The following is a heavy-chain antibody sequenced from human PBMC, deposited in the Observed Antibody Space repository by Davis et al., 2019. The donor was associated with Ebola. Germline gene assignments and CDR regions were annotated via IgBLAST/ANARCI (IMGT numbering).Heavy chain of an antibody. D-gene: IGHD3-22*01. Sequence: GESLKISCAASGFTFSSYSMNWVRQAPGKGLEWVSYISSSSSTIYYADSVKGRFTISRDNAKNSLYLQMNSLRAEDTAVYYCARDGYDSSGYYYGHWGQGTLVTVSS. CDR3: ARDGYDSSGYYYGH. V-gene: IGHV3-48*04. J-gene: IGHJ4*02. CDR2: ISSSSSTI. CDR1: GFTFSSYS.